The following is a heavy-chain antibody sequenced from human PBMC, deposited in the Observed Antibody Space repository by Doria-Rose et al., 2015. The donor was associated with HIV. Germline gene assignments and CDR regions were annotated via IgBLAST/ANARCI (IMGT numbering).Heavy chain of an antibody. D-gene: IGHD6-13*01. V-gene: IGHV2-26*01. CDR1: GVSLSSPGMG. CDR3: ARIKSSRWYHKYYFDF. J-gene: IGHJ4*02. CDR2: IFSDVER. Sequence: QITLKESGPVLVKPTETLTLTCTVSGVSLSSPGMGVSWIRQPPGKALEWLANIFSDVERSYKTSLKSRLTISRGTSKSQLVLTMTDMDPVDTATYYCARIKSSRWYHKYYFDFWGQGTLVIVSA.